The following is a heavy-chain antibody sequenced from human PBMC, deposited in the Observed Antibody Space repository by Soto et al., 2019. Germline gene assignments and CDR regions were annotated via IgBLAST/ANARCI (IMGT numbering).Heavy chain of an antibody. CDR2: ISGSGGST. J-gene: IGHJ6*02. CDR1: GFTFSSHA. CDR3: AKDRNDFWSGYYYYYGMDV. Sequence: GGSLRLSCAASGFTFSSHAMSWVRQAPGKGLEWVSAISGSGGSTYYADSVKGRFTISRDNSKNTLYLQMNSLRAEDTAVYYCAKDRNDFWSGYYYYYGMDVWGQGTTVTVSS. D-gene: IGHD3-3*01. V-gene: IGHV3-23*01.